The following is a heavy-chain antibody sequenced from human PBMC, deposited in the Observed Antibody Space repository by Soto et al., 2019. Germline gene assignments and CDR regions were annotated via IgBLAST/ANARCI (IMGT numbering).Heavy chain of an antibody. V-gene: IGHV4-30-4*01. CDR1: GVSLNTADTW. D-gene: IGHD1-1*01. CDR3: VRSRQMESGNDYGLDV. Sequence: QVQLQESGSGLVKPSQSLSLTCTVSGVSLNTADTWWSWIRQSPGKGLEFIGYYHSGGSTYYDASLRSRVIISAATSNCQFSLKLSSVTVADTAVYFCVRSRQMESGNDYGLDVWGQGTTVTVSS. J-gene: IGHJ6*02. CDR2: YHSGGST.